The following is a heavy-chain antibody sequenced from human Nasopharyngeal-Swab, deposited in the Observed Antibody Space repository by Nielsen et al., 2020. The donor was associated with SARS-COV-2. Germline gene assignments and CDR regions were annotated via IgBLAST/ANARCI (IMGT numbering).Heavy chain of an antibody. CDR1: DYTFTSYG. V-gene: IGHV1-18*04. CDR2: ISAYNGNT. J-gene: IGHJ4*02. Sequence: ASVKVSCKASDYTFTSYGISWARQAPGQGLEWMGWISAYNGNTNYAQKLQGRVTMTTDTSTSTAYMELRSLRSDDTAVYYCARVESECPADYWGQGTLVTVSS. D-gene: IGHD2/OR15-2a*01. CDR3: ARVESECPADY.